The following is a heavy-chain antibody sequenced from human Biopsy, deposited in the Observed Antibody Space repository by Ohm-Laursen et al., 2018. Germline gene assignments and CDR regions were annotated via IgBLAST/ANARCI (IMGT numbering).Heavy chain of an antibody. Sequence: SDTLSLTCTVSGGSISSYYWNWIRQPPGKGLKWIGYIYYSGTTYYSPSLKSRVTISIDKSKNQFFLKLSSVTAEDTAVYYCARDDAVTVIRGLYYWGQGALVTVSS. D-gene: IGHD2-21*02. J-gene: IGHJ4*02. CDR1: GGSISSYY. CDR3: ARDDAVTVIRGLYY. V-gene: IGHV4-59*07. CDR2: IYYSGTT.